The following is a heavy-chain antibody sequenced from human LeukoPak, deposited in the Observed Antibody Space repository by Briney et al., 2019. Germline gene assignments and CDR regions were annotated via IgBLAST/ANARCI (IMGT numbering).Heavy chain of an antibody. CDR2: IYHSGST. CDR1: GYSISSGYY. D-gene: IGHD4-17*01. V-gene: IGHV4-38-2*02. Sequence: SETLSLTCTVFGYSISSGYYWGWIRQPPGKGLEWIGSIYHSGSTYYNPSLKSRVTISVDTSKNQFSLKLSSVTAADTAVYYCARAYGDYPGDAFDIWGQGTMVTVSS. J-gene: IGHJ3*02. CDR3: ARAYGDYPGDAFDI.